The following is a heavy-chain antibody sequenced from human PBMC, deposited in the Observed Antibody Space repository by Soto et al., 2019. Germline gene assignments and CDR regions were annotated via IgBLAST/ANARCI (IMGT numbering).Heavy chain of an antibody. Sequence: EVELLESGGGLVQPEGSLRLSCAASGFTFSTYAMGWVRQAPGKGLEWVSVVSSGGGTHYAESVKGRFTVSRDNSKNTLSLQMNSLRADDTAVYYCAQRRGAGGHFDYWGQGALVTVSS. D-gene: IGHD2-15*01. J-gene: IGHJ4*02. CDR2: VSSGGGT. V-gene: IGHV3-23*01. CDR1: GFTFSTYA. CDR3: AQRRGAGGHFDY.